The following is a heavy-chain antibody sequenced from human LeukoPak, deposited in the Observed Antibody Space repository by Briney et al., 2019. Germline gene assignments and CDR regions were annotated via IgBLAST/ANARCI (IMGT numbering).Heavy chain of an antibody. Sequence: PGGSLRLSCVASGFTVSSNYMSWVRQAPGKGLEWVANIKQDGSEKYYVDSVKGRFTISRDNAKNSLYLQMNSLRAEDTAVYYCARDRGIAAAGTLFDYWGQGTLVTVSS. D-gene: IGHD6-13*01. CDR3: ARDRGIAAAGTLFDY. J-gene: IGHJ4*02. CDR2: IKQDGSEK. V-gene: IGHV3-7*01. CDR1: GFTVSSNY.